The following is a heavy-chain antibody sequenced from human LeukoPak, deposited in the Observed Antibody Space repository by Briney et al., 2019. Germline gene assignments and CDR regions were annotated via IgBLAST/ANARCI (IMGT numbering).Heavy chain of an antibody. Sequence: GGSLRLSCAASGFTFTTYWMSWVRQAPGKGLEWVANIKQDGTEKYYVDSVKGRFTISRDNSKNTLYLQMNSLRAEDTAVYYCAKDPIWFGEVYNWFDPWGQGTLVTVSS. CDR2: IKQDGTEK. J-gene: IGHJ5*02. CDR3: AKDPIWFGEVYNWFDP. CDR1: GFTFTTYW. V-gene: IGHV3-7*01. D-gene: IGHD3-10*01.